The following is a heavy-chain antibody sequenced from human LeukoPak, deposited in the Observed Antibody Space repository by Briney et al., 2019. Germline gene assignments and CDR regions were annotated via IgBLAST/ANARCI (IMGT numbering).Heavy chain of an antibody. V-gene: IGHV1-2*02. Sequence: ASVKVSCKASGYTFTGYYMHWVRQAPGQGLEWMGWINPNSGGTNYAQKFQGRVTMTRNTSISTAYMELSSLRSDDTAVYYCARSPDRYYDILTGYYNIWFDPWGQGTLVTVSS. CDR3: ARSPDRYYDILTGYYNIWFDP. CDR1: GYTFTGYY. D-gene: IGHD3-9*01. J-gene: IGHJ5*02. CDR2: INPNSGGT.